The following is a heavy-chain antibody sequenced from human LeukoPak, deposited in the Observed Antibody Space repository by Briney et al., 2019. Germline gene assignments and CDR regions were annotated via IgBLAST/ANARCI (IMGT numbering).Heavy chain of an antibody. CDR2: ISGSGRDS. J-gene: IGHJ4*02. CDR3: ARRDISGYYHFDY. V-gene: IGHV3-23*01. D-gene: IGHD3-22*01. Sequence: GGSLRLSCAASGFTFSTYAMSWVRQAPGKGLEWVSAISGSGRDSYYADSVKGRFTISRDNSKNTLYLQMSSLRAEDTALYYCARRDISGYYHFDYWGQGTLVTVSS. CDR1: GFTFSTYA.